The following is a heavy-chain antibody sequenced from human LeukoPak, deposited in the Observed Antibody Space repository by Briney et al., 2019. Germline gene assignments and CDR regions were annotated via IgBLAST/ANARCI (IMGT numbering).Heavy chain of an antibody. Sequence: SETLSLTCTVSGGSISSYYWSWIRQPPGKGLEWIGYIYYSGSTNYNPSLKSRVTISVDTSKNQFSLKLSSVTAADTAVYYCARAPGYYGDPPAFDYWGQGTLVTVSS. D-gene: IGHD4-17*01. CDR1: GGSISSYY. J-gene: IGHJ4*02. V-gene: IGHV4-59*01. CDR3: ARAPGYYGDPPAFDY. CDR2: IYYSGST.